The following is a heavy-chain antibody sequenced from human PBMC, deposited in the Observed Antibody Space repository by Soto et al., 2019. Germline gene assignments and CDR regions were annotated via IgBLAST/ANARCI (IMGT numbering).Heavy chain of an antibody. CDR1: GASFTNDNYY. CDR2: VTYTRTT. V-gene: IGHV4-39*02. CDR3: MRHHNHPNFDP. D-gene: IGHD1-1*01. Sequence: QLQLQESGPGLVKPSASLSLTCTVSGASFTNDNYYWAWVRQPPGKCLEWIGDVTYTRTTYYNPSLKRRGSRSRDTAMIHSPLRFTSVTAANLTIFFCMRHHNHPNFDPWGQGTLVIVSS. J-gene: IGHJ5*02.